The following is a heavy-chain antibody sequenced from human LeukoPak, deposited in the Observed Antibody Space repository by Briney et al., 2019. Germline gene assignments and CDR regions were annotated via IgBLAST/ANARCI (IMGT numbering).Heavy chain of an antibody. CDR1: GFTFSSYA. J-gene: IGHJ4*02. V-gene: IGHV3-23*01. D-gene: IGHD2-21*01. Sequence: GGSLRLSCADSGFTFSSYAMSWVRQAPGKGLEWVSVISGSGGSTYYEDSVKGRFTISRDNSKNTLYLQMNSLRAEDTAVYYCAKDRGVGVVYFFDYWGQGTLVTVSS. CDR2: ISGSGGST. CDR3: AKDRGVGVVYFFDY.